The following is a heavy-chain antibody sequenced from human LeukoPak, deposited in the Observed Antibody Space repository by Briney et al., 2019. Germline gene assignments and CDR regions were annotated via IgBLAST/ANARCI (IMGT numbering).Heavy chain of an antibody. CDR1: GYTFTSYD. D-gene: IGHD3-22*01. CDR3: ARADDSTDAFDI. J-gene: IGHJ3*02. CDR2: MNPNSGNT. V-gene: IGHV1-8*01. Sequence: ASVKVSCKASGYTFTSYDINWVRQATGQGLEWMGWMNPNSGNTGYAQKFQGRVTMTRNTSMSTAYMELSSLRSEDTAVYYCARADDSTDAFDIWGQGTMVTVSS.